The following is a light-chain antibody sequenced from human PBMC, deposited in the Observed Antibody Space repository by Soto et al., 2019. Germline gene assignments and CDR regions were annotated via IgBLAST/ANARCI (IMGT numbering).Light chain of an antibody. CDR3: SSYSSGSSPFV. CDR1: SSDVGGYNY. V-gene: IGLV2-11*01. J-gene: IGLJ1*01. CDR2: DVS. Sequence: QSALTQPRSVSGSPGQSVTISCTGTSSDVGGYNYVSWYQQHPGIAPKLMIYDVSKRPSGVPDRFSGSKSGNTASLTISGLQAEDEATYYCSSYSSGSSPFVFGSGTKVTVL.